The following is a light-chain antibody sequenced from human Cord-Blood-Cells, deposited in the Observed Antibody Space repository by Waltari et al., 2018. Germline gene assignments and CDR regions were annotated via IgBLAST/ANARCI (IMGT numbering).Light chain of an antibody. CDR2: GAS. V-gene: IGKV4-1*01. J-gene: IGKJ1*01. Sequence: DIVMTQSPDSLAVSLGERATINCKSSQSVVYSSNNKNYLAWYQQKPGQPPKLPIYGASTRESGVPDRFSGSGSGTDFTLTISSLQAEDVAVYYCQQYYSTPWTFGQGTKVEIK. CDR3: QQYYSTPWT. CDR1: QSVVYSSNNKNY.